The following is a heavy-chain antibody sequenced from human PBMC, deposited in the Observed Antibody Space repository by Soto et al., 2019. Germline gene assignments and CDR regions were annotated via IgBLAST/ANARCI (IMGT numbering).Heavy chain of an antibody. CDR3: ARETYYYDSSGYGNAFDI. V-gene: IGHV4-31*03. CDR2: IYYSGST. D-gene: IGHD3-22*01. J-gene: IGHJ3*02. Sequence: SETLSLTGTVSGGSISSGGYYWSWIRQHPGKGLEWIGYIYYSGSTYYNPSLKSRVTISVDTSKNQLSLKLSSVTAADTAVYYPARETYYYDSSGYGNAFDIWGQGRMVTVSS. CDR1: GGSISSGGYY.